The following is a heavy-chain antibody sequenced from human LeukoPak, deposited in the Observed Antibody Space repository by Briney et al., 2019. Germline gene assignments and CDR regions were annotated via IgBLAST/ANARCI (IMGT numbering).Heavy chain of an antibody. CDR1: GGSISSSSYY. V-gene: IGHV4-39*07. CDR3: ARGIAVAARDAFDI. Sequence: PSETLSLTCTVSGGSISSSSYYWGWIRQPPGKGLEWIGSIYYSGSTYYNPSLKSRVTISVGTSKNQFSLKLSSVTAADTAVYYCARGIAVAARDAFDIWGQGTMVTVSS. D-gene: IGHD6-19*01. CDR2: IYYSGST. J-gene: IGHJ3*02.